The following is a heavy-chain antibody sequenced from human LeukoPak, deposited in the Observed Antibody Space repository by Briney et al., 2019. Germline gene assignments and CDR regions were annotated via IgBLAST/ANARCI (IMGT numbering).Heavy chain of an antibody. CDR1: GGSISSYY. J-gene: IGHJ3*02. V-gene: IGHV4-59*01. CDR2: IYYSGST. Sequence: SETLSLTCTVSGGSISSYYWSWIRQPPGKGLEWIGYIYYSGSTNYNPSLKRRATISVDTSKNQFSLKLSSVTAADTAVYYCARRRARAFDIWGQGTMVTVSS. D-gene: IGHD1-26*01. CDR3: ARRRARAFDI.